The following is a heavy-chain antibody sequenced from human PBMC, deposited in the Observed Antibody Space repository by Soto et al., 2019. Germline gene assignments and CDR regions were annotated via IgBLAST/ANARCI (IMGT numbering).Heavy chain of an antibody. CDR1: GFTFRSYA. CDR2: ISYDGSNK. J-gene: IGHJ6*02. V-gene: IGHV3-30-3*01. Sequence: QVQLVESGGGVVQPGRSLRLSCAASGFTFRSYAMHWVRQAPGKGLEWVAVISYDGSNKYYADSVKGRFTISRDNSKNTLYLQMNSLRAEDTAVYFCARDSASRWIGPSRLQATYYYGMDVWGQGTTVTVSS. D-gene: IGHD6-13*01. CDR3: ARDSASRWIGPSRLQATYYYGMDV.